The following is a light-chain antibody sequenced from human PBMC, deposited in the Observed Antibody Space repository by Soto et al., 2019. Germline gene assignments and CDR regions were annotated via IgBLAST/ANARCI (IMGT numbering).Light chain of an antibody. CDR1: QSVSSN. V-gene: IGKV3-15*01. Sequence: DIVMTQSPAALAVSPGEGATLSCMASQSVSSNFAWYQQKPGQAPRLLIYAASTGAMDLPARFSGSRSGTEFTLTVHGQQSEEFAFYNCQQFNNWPPTCGQGTKVEI. CDR3: QQFNNWPPT. J-gene: IGKJ1*01. CDR2: AAS.